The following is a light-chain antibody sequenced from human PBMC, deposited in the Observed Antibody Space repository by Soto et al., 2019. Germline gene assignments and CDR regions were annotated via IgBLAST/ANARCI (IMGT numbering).Light chain of an antibody. Sequence: AIQMTQSPYSLAASVGDRVTITGRASRDIGNDLGWYQQKPGKAPKHLIFDASNLQSCVPSRFRGGGAGTDFTLPISRLQAADFAPYACLQPVHFSWTFGQGTKVE. CDR2: DAS. CDR3: LQPVHFSWT. CDR1: RDIGND. J-gene: IGKJ1*01. V-gene: IGKV1-6*01.